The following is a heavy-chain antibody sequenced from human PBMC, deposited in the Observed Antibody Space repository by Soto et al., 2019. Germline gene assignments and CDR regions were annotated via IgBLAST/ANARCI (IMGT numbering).Heavy chain of an antibody. CDR3: ASVSAPAEF. CDR1: GFTFSSYW. J-gene: IGHJ4*02. CDR2: IDTDVNSR. Sequence: WGPLRLSCVASGFTFSSYWMHWLRQAPGRELVWVSEIDTDVNSRNYADSVKGRFTISRDNAKNTLYLQMNSLTAEDTAVYFCASVSAPAEFWGRGTLVTVSA. V-gene: IGHV3-74*01. D-gene: IGHD6-13*01.